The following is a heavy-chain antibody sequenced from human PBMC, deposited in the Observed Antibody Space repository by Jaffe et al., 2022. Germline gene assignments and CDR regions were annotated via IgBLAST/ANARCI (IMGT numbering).Heavy chain of an antibody. CDR2: ISSSGSTI. V-gene: IGHV3-48*03. CDR3: ARDQSPHGVTATFDY. Sequence: EVQLVESGGGLVQPGGSLRLSCAASGFTFSSYEMNWVRQAPGKGLEWVSYISSSGSTIYYADSVKGRFTISRDNAKNSLYLQMNSLRAEDTAVYYCARDQSPHGVTATFDYWGQGTLVTVSS. D-gene: IGHD2-21*02. J-gene: IGHJ4*02. CDR1: GFTFSSYE.